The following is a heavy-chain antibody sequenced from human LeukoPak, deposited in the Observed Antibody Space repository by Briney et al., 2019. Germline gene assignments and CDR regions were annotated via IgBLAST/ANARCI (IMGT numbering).Heavy chain of an antibody. CDR2: ISSNGGST. CDR3: GLAAYYYDSSGSDDAFDI. J-gene: IGHJ3*02. V-gene: IGHV3-64D*08. CDR1: GFNFNNYA. D-gene: IGHD3-22*01. Sequence: GGSLRLSCSASGFNFNNYAMNWVRQAPGKGLEYFSAISSNGGSTYYADSVKGRCTISRDNSKNTLYLQMSSLRAEDTAVYYCGLAAYYYDSSGSDDAFDIWGQGTMV.